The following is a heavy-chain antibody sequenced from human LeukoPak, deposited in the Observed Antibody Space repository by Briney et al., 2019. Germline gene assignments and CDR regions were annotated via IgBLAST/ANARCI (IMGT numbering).Heavy chain of an antibody. J-gene: IGHJ6*04. CDR1: GGTFSSYA. V-gene: IGHV1-69*06. CDR2: ITPIFGTA. Sequence: SVKVSCKASGGTFSSYAISWVRQAPGQGLEWMGGITPIFGTANYAQKFQGRVTITADKSTSTAYMELSSLRSEDTAVYYCARDGSGSRRGLDYYYYGMDVWGKGTTVTVSS. D-gene: IGHD3-10*01. CDR3: ARDGSGSRRGLDYYYYGMDV.